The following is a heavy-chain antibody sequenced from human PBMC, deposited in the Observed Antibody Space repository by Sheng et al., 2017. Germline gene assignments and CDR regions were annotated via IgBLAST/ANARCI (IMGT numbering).Heavy chain of an antibody. V-gene: IGHV3-48*03. CDR1: GFTFSSYE. Sequence: EVQLVESGGGLVQPGGSLRLSCAASGFTFSSYEMNWVRQAPGKGLEWVSYISSSGSTIYYADSVKGRFTISRDNAKNSPYLQMNSLRAEDTAVYYCARVEVLLWFGDDYWGQGTLVTVSS. CDR2: ISSSGSTI. CDR3: ARVEVLLWFGDDY. D-gene: IGHD3-10*01. J-gene: IGHJ4*02.